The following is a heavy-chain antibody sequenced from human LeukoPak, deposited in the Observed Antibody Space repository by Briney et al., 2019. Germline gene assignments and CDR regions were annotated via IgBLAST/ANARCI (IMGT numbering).Heavy chain of an antibody. CDR3: ARGNSNYFHYYYMDV. V-gene: IGHV3-64*01. CDR2: INSDGDST. J-gene: IGHJ6*03. CDR1: GFTFSRYD. Sequence: GRSLRLSCAASGFTFSRYDMHWVRQAPGKGLEYVSTINSDGDSTYYANSVKGRFTMSRDNSKNTLYLQMGSLRPEDMAVYYCARGNSNYFHYYYMDVWGKGTTVTVSS. D-gene: IGHD4-11*01.